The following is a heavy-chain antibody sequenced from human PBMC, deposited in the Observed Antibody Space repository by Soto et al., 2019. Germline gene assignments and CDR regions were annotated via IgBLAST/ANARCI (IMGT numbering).Heavy chain of an antibody. CDR2: IYYSGST. J-gene: IGHJ4*02. V-gene: IGHV4-61*01. CDR3: ARVSVDTAMARFAY. D-gene: IGHD5-18*01. Sequence: QVQLQESGPGLVKPSETLSLTCTVSGGSVSSGSYYWSWIRQPPGKGLEWIGYIYYSGSTNYNPSLKRRVTISVDTSKNQLSLKLSSVTAADTAVYYCARVSVDTAMARFAYWGQGTLVTVSS. CDR1: GGSVSSGSYY.